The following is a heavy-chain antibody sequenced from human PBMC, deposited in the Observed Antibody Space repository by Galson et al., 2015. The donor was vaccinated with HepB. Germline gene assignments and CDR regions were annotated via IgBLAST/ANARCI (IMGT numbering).Heavy chain of an antibody. J-gene: IGHJ3*02. CDR2: ISGSGGSS. D-gene: IGHD2-2*02. Sequence: SLRLSCATSGFTFSSYAMSWVRQAPGKGLEWVSGISGSGGSSYYADSVKGRFTTSRDNSKNTLYLQMNSLRAEDTAVYYCAKLGYCSSTSCYTTPHDAFDIWGQGTMVTVSS. CDR3: AKLGYCSSTSCYTTPHDAFDI. CDR1: GFTFSSYA. V-gene: IGHV3-23*01.